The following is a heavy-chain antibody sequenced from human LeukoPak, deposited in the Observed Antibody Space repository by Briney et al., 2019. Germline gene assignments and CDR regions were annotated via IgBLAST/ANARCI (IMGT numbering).Heavy chain of an antibody. D-gene: IGHD6-25*01. J-gene: IGHJ6*02. CDR2: IKSKTDGGTT. V-gene: IGHV3-15*01. Sequence: AGGSLRLSCAASGFTFSNAWMSWVRQAPGKGLEWVGRIKSKTDGGTTDYAAPVKGRFTISRDDSKSTLYLQMNSLKTEDTAVYYCTTGAATRYWYYGMDVWGQGTTVTVSS. CDR3: TTGAATRYWYYGMDV. CDR1: GFTFSNAW.